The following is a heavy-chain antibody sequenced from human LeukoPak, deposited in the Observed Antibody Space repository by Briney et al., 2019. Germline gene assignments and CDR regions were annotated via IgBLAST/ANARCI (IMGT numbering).Heavy chain of an antibody. CDR1: GFSLSTSGMC. Sequence: SGPALVNPTQTLTLTCTFSGFSLSTSGMCVSWIRQPPGKALEWLALIDWDDDKYYSTSLKTRLTISKDTSKNQVVLTMTNMDPVDTATYYCARITTPVAGTGWFDPWGQGTLVTVSS. V-gene: IGHV2-70*01. J-gene: IGHJ5*02. CDR2: IDWDDDK. CDR3: ARITTPVAGTGWFDP. D-gene: IGHD6-19*01.